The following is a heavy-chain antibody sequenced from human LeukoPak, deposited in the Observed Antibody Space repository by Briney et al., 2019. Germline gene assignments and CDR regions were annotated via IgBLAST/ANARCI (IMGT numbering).Heavy chain of an antibody. CDR3: AKGGEDYDSSGYYSYYGMDV. J-gene: IGHJ6*02. D-gene: IGHD3-22*01. CDR2: ISYDGSNK. CDR1: GFTFSSYG. V-gene: IGHV3-30*18. Sequence: GGSLRLSCAASGFTFSSYGMHWVREAPGKGLERGAVISYDGSNKYYADSVKGRFTISRDNSKNTLYLQMNSLRAEDTAVYYCAKGGEDYDSSGYYSYYGMDVWGQGTTVTVSS.